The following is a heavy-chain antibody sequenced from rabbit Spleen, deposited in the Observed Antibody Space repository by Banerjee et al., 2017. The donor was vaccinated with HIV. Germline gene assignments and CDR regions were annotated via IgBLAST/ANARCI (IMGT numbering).Heavy chain of an antibody. V-gene: IGHV1S45*01. CDR2: IEGGNSAFS. CDR3: ARDSGSSFSSYGMDL. CDR1: GVSFSSNHY. J-gene: IGHJ6*01. D-gene: IGHD8-1*01. Sequence: QEQLEESGGGLVKPEGSLTLTCTASGVSFSSNHYMCWVRQAPGKGLEWIACIEGGNSAFSYFASWAKGRFTISKTSSTTVTLQMTSLTAADTATYFCARDSGSSFSSYGMDLWVPGTLVTVS.